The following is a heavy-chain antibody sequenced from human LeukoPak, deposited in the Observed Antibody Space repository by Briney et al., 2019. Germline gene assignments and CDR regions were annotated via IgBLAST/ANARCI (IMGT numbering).Heavy chain of an antibody. V-gene: IGHV3-15*01. CDR3: TTEYYYDSSGYYPYFDY. D-gene: IGHD3-22*01. CDR1: GFTFTNAW. J-gene: IGHJ4*02. Sequence: GGSLRLSCTASGFTFTNAWMSWVRQAPGKGLEWVGRIKSKTDGGTTDYAAPVKGRFTISRDDSKNTLYLQMNSLKTEDTAVYYCTTEYYYDSSGYYPYFDYWGQGTLVTVSS. CDR2: IKSKTDGGTT.